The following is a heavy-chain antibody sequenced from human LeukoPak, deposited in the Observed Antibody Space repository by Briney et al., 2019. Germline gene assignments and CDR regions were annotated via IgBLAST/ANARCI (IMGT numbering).Heavy chain of an antibody. V-gene: IGHV4-59*08. D-gene: IGHD2-15*01. J-gene: IGHJ4*02. CDR2: IYYSGST. CDR1: GGSISSYY. CDR3: ARGCSGGSCPYDY. Sequence: SETQSLTCTVSGGSISSYYWSWIRQPPGKGLEWIGYIYYSGSTNYNPSLKSRVTKSVDTSKNQFSLKLSSVTAADTAVYYCARGCSGGSCPYDYWGQGTLVTVSS.